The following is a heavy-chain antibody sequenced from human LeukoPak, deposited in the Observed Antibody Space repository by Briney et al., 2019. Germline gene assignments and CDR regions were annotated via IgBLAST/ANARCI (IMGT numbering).Heavy chain of an antibody. CDR2: INPSGGST. V-gene: IGHV1-46*01. CDR1: GYSFTSYY. Sequence: GESLKISCKGSGYSFTSYYMHWVRQAPGQGLEWMGIINPSGGSTSYAQKFQGRVTMTRDTSTSTVYMELSSLRSEDTAVYYCARALDSGYKYNFDYWGQGTLVTVSS. CDR3: ARALDSGYKYNFDY. J-gene: IGHJ4*02. D-gene: IGHD3-22*01.